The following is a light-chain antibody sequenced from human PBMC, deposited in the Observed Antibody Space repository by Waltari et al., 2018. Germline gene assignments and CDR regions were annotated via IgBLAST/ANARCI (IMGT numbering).Light chain of an antibody. Sequence: DIVMTQSPDSLAVSLGERATINCKSSQRVLYSTNTQSYVAWYQQKPGQPPKLLIYWTSTRESGVPDRFSGSGSGTDFTLTISNLQAEDVAVYYCQQYYSTWTFGQGTKVEIK. CDR2: WTS. CDR1: QRVLYSTNTQSY. V-gene: IGKV4-1*01. J-gene: IGKJ1*01. CDR3: QQYYSTWT.